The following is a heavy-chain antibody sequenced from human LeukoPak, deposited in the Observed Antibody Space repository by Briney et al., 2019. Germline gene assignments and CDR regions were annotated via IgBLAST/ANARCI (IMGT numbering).Heavy chain of an antibody. V-gene: IGHV3-23*01. CDR3: ARGSYGGNYFDC. CDR1: GFTFSNYG. J-gene: IGHJ4*02. CDR2: IASGVGIT. Sequence: QSGGSLRLSCVASGFTFSNYGMNWVRQAPGKGLEWVSIIASGVGITYYADSVKGRFTISRDNAKNSLYLQMNSLRAEDTAIYYCARGSYGGNYFDCWGQGTLVTVSS. D-gene: IGHD4-23*01.